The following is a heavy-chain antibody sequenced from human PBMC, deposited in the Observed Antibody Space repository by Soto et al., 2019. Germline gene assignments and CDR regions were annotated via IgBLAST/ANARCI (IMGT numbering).Heavy chain of an antibody. V-gene: IGHV1-46*01. Sequence: ASVKVSCKASGYTFTSYYMHWVRQAPGQGLEWMGIINPSGGSTSYAQKFQGRVTMTRDTSTSTVYMELSSLRSEDTAVYYCAREAYYYDSSDQRTSYYYYYGMDVWGQGTTVTVSS. CDR1: GYTFTSYY. CDR3: AREAYYYDSSDQRTSYYYYYGMDV. J-gene: IGHJ6*02. D-gene: IGHD3-22*01. CDR2: INPSGGST.